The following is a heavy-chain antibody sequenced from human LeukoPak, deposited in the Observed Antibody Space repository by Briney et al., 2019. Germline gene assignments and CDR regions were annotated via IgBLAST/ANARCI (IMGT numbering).Heavy chain of an antibody. Sequence: ASVKVSCKASGYTFTSYGISWVRQAPGQGLEWMGWISAYNGNTNYAQKLQGRVTMTTDTSTSTAYMELRSLRSDDTAVYYCARTEVVVVAATYYYYYGMDVWGHGTTVTVSS. CDR1: GYTFTSYG. V-gene: IGHV1-18*01. J-gene: IGHJ6*02. CDR3: ARTEVVVVAATYYYYYGMDV. D-gene: IGHD2-15*01. CDR2: ISAYNGNT.